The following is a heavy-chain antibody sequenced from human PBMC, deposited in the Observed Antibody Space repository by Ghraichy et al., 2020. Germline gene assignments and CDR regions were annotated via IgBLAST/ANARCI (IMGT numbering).Heavy chain of an antibody. CDR1: GYTFTSYG. CDR2: ISAYNGNT. D-gene: IGHD2-15*01. CDR3: ARDHSDIVVVVAAPDY. Sequence: ASVKVSCKASGYTFTSYGISWVRQAPGQGLEWMGWISAYNGNTNYAQKLQGRVTMTTDTSTSTAYMELRSLRSDDTAVYYCARDHSDIVVVVAAPDYWGQGTLVTVSS. V-gene: IGHV1-18*01. J-gene: IGHJ4*02.